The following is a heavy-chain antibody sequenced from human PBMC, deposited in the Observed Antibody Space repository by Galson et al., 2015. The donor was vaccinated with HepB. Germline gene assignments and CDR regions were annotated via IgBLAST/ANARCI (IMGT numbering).Heavy chain of an antibody. D-gene: IGHD5-24*01. CDR3: TQRRDRWLPYPDY. CDR1: GFTFGDYA. CDR2: IRSKAYGGTT. J-gene: IGHJ4*02. Sequence: SLRLSCAASGFTFGDYAMSWFRQAPGKGLEWVGFIRSKAYGGTTEYAASVKGRFTISRDDSKSIAYLQMNSLKTEDTAVYYCTQRRDRWLPYPDYWGQGTLVTVSS. V-gene: IGHV3-49*03.